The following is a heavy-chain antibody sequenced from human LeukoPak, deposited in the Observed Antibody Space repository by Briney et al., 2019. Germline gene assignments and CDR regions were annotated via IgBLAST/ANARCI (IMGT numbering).Heavy chain of an antibody. CDR3: ARADRRGYSYGYFDY. J-gene: IGHJ4*02. CDR1: GGSIRSSYYY. Sequence: SETLSLTCTVSGGSIRSSYYYWGWIRQPPGKGLEWIGYIYYSGSTNYNPSLKSRVTISVDTSKNQFSLKLSSVTAADTAVYYCARADRRGYSYGYFDYWGQGTLVTVSS. V-gene: IGHV4-61*05. CDR2: IYYSGST. D-gene: IGHD5-18*01.